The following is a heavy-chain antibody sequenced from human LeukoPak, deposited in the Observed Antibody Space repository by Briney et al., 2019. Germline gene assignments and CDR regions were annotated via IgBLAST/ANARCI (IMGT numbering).Heavy chain of an antibody. CDR3: ARDFGVVIPNWYFDL. J-gene: IGHJ2*01. Sequence: GGSLRLSCAASGFTFSSYSMNWVRQAPGKGLEWVSSISSSSSYIYYADSVKGRFTISRDNAKNSLYLQMNSLRAEDTAVYYCARDFGVVIPNWYFDLWAVAPWSLSPQ. CDR2: ISSSSSYI. V-gene: IGHV3-21*01. CDR1: GFTFSSYS. D-gene: IGHD3-3*01.